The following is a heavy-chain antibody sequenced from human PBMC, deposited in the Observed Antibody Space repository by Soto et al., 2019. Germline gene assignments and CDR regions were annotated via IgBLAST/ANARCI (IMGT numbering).Heavy chain of an antibody. CDR3: ASGTNMVRGVMGFDY. Sequence: GASVKVSCKASGGTFSSYAISWVRQAPGQGLEWMGGIIPIFGTANYAQKFQGRVTITADESTSTAYMELSSLRSEDTAVYYCASGTNMVRGVMGFDYWGQGTLVTVS. D-gene: IGHD3-10*01. CDR1: GGTFSSYA. V-gene: IGHV1-69*13. J-gene: IGHJ4*02. CDR2: IIPIFGTA.